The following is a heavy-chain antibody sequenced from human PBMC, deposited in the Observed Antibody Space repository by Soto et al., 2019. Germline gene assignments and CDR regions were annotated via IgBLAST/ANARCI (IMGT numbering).Heavy chain of an antibody. CDR3: ARGSHYQLVRTDWFDP. Sequence: PSETLSLTCTVSGGSISSGGYYWSWIRQPQGKGLEWSGEINHSGSTNYNPSLKSRVTISVDTSKNQFSLKLSSVTAADTALYYCARGSHYQLVRTDWFDPWGQGTLVTVSS. D-gene: IGHD6-6*01. CDR2: INHSGST. J-gene: IGHJ5*02. V-gene: IGHV4-39*07. CDR1: GGSISSGGYY.